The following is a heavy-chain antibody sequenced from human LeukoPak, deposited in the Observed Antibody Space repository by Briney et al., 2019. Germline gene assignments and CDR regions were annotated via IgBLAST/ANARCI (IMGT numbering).Heavy chain of an antibody. CDR1: GGSINSYY. J-gene: IGHJ4*02. Sequence: PSETLSLTCTVSGGSINSYYWGWIRQPPGKGLEWIGSIYYSGSTYYNPSLKSRVTISVDTSKDQFSLKLSSVTAADTAVYYCASPGLYYYGSGPLDYWGQGTLVTVSS. V-gene: IGHV4-39*01. CDR2: IYYSGST. CDR3: ASPGLYYYGSGPLDY. D-gene: IGHD3-10*01.